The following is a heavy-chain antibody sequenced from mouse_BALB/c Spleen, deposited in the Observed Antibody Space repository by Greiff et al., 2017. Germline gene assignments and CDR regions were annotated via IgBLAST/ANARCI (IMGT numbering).Heavy chain of an antibody. V-gene: IGHV2-9-2*01. CDR2: IWTGGGT. D-gene: IGHD1-2*01. CDR1: GFSLTSYD. J-gene: IGHJ3*01. CDR3: VRGGLDYGYLAY. Sequence: VQVVESGPGLVAPSQSLSITCTVSGFSLTSYDISWIRQPPGKGLEWLGVIWTGGGTNYNSAFMSRLSISKDNSKSQVFLKMNSLQTDDTAIYYCVRGGLDYGYLAYWGQGTLVTVSA.